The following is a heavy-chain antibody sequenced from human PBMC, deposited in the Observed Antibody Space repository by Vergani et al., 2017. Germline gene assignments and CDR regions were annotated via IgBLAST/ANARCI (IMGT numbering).Heavy chain of an antibody. D-gene: IGHD1-26*01. J-gene: IGHJ4*02. Sequence: QVKLQESGPGLLKPSQTLSLTCTVSGESIRSGSHYWSWIRQPAGKGPEWIGHIHTGGSTHLNPSFKRRVPISVDTAKSQFSLKLNSVTVADTAVYSCARSRPYWTSGSCPAIWGQGTLVTVSS. V-gene: IGHV4-61*02. CDR3: ARSRPYWTSGSCPAI. CDR2: IHTGGST. CDR1: GESIRSGSHY.